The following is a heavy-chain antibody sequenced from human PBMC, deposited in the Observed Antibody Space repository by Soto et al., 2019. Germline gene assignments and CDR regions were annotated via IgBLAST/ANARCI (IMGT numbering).Heavy chain of an antibody. D-gene: IGHD3-3*01. V-gene: IGHV4-59*12. J-gene: IGHJ6*03. CDR3: ARVFWSELLGSNYMDV. CDR2: IYYSGST. Sequence: SETLCLTCTVSGGSISSYYWSWIRQPPGKGLEWIGYIYYSGSTNYNPSLKSRVTISVDTSKNQFSLRLSSVTAADTAVYYCARVFWSELLGSNYMDVWGKGTTVTVSS. CDR1: GGSISSYY.